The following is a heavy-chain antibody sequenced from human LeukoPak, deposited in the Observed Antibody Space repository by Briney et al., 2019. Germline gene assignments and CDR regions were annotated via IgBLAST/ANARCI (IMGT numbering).Heavy chain of an antibody. CDR1: GGTFSSYA. V-gene: IGHV1-69*04. Sequence: GASVKVSCKASGGTFSSYAISWVRQAPGQGLEWMGRIIPILGIANYAQKFQGRVTITADKSTSTAYMELSSLRSEDTAVYYCARDHCSGGSCYSYYYYGMDVWGQGTTVTDSS. CDR3: ARDHCSGGSCYSYYYYGMDV. J-gene: IGHJ6*02. CDR2: IIPILGIA. D-gene: IGHD2-15*01.